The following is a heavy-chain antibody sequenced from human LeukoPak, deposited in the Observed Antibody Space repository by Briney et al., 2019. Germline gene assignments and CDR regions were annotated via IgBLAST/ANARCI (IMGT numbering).Heavy chain of an antibody. V-gene: IGHV4-59*08. D-gene: IGHD2-2*01. CDR3: ARCASSTFAPVAFDI. J-gene: IGHJ3*02. Sequence: SETLSLTCTVSGGSISSYYWSWIRQPPGKGLEWIGYIYYSGSTNYNPSLKSRVTISVDTSKNQFSLKLSSVTAADTAVYYCARCASSTFAPVAFDIWGQGTMDTVSS. CDR1: GGSISSYY. CDR2: IYYSGST.